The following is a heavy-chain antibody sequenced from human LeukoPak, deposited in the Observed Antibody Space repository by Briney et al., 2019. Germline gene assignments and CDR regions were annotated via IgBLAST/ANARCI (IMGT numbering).Heavy chain of an antibody. CDR3: ANGATAGYS. Sequence: GGSLRLSCAASGFTFSSYAMHWVRQAPGKGLEWVAVISYDGSNKYYADSVKGRFTISRDNSKNTLYLQMNSLRVEVTAVYYCANGATAGYSWGQGTLVTVSS. D-gene: IGHD4-17*01. CDR2: ISYDGSNK. J-gene: IGHJ4*02. CDR1: GFTFSSYA. V-gene: IGHV3-30-3*01.